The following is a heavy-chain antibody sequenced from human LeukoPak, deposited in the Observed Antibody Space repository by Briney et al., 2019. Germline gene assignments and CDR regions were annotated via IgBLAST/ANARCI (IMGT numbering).Heavy chain of an antibody. CDR1: GFIFSNFW. J-gene: IGHJ4*02. CDR3: ATVYSIDY. D-gene: IGHD6-13*01. V-gene: IGHV3-7*01. Sequence: HTGGSLRLSCAASGFIFSNFWMSWVRQAPGKGLEWVANIKQDGSEKYYVDSVRGRFTISRDNAKNSLYLQMNSLRAEDTAVYYCATVYSIDYWGQGTLVTVSS. CDR2: IKQDGSEK.